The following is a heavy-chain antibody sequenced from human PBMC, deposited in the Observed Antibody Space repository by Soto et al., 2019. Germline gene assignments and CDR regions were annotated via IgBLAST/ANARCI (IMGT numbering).Heavy chain of an antibody. Sequence: SVKVACKAAGGSFSSQAISWVGQAPGQGLEWMGGIIPVFKATNYAQKFQGRVTITADDSTSTAYMDLYSLRSEDTAVYYCARDVPLNYYDGTYSYYAMDVWGQGTTVTVSS. D-gene: IGHD3-22*01. CDR2: IIPVFKAT. V-gene: IGHV1-69*13. CDR3: ARDVPLNYYDGTYSYYAMDV. J-gene: IGHJ6*02. CDR1: GGSFSSQA.